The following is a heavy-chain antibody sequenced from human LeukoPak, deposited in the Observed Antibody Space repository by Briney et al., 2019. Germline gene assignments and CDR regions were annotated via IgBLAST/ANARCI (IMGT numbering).Heavy chain of an antibody. V-gene: IGHV4-39*01. CDR2: IYYSGST. CDR3: ARQDDSSGYTIDY. Sequence: SETLSLTCTVSGGSISSSSYYWGWIRQPPGKGLEWIGSIYYSGSTYYNPSLKSRATISVDTSKNQFSLKLSSVTAADTAVYYCARQDDSSGYTIDYWGQGTLVTVSS. D-gene: IGHD3-22*01. CDR1: GGSISSSSYY. J-gene: IGHJ4*02.